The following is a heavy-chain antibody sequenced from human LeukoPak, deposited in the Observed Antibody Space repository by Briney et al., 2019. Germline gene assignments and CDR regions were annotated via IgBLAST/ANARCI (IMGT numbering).Heavy chain of an antibody. CDR1: GFTFSSYA. CDR2: ISGSGGST. D-gene: IGHD1-26*01. Sequence: GGSLRLSCAASGFTFSSYAMSWVRQAPGKGLEWVSAISGSGGSTYYADSVKGRFTISRDNSENTLYLQMNSLRAEDTAVYYCAKDPWVGAPASYYYYGMDVWGQGTTVTVSS. J-gene: IGHJ6*02. CDR3: AKDPWVGAPASYYYYGMDV. V-gene: IGHV3-23*01.